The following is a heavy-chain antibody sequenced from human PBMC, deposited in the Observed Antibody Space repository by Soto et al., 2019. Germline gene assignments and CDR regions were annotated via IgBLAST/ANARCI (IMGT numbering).Heavy chain of an antibody. CDR1: GGSISSGGYY. Sequence: QVQLQESGPGLVKPSQTLSLTCTVSGGSISSGGYYWSWIRQHPGKGLEWIGYIYYSGSTYYNPSLKSRVTISVDTSKKQFSLKLSSVTAADTAVYYCARDRLGYCSGGSCRYGMDVWGQGTTVTVSS. CDR3: ARDRLGYCSGGSCRYGMDV. D-gene: IGHD2-15*01. V-gene: IGHV4-31*03. J-gene: IGHJ6*02. CDR2: IYYSGST.